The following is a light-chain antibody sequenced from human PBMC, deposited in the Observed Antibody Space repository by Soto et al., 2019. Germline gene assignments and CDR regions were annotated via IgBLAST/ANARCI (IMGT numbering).Light chain of an antibody. CDR2: RSN. CDR1: SSNIGSNY. Sequence: QPVLTQPPSASGTPGQRVTISCSGSSSNIGSNYVYWYQQVSGTAPKLLIYRSNQRPSGVPDRFSGSKSGTSASLAISGLRSEDEADYYCAAWDDSLSGLLFGGGTKLTVL. J-gene: IGLJ3*02. V-gene: IGLV1-47*01. CDR3: AAWDDSLSGLL.